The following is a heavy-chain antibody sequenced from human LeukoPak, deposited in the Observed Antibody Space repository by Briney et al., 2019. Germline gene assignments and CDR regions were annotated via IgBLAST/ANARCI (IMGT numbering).Heavy chain of an antibody. J-gene: IGHJ3*02. CDR1: GFTFSSYS. V-gene: IGHV3-21*01. D-gene: IGHD6-19*01. CDR2: ISSSSSYI. CDR3: AGALGGGLGLVHAFDI. Sequence: GGSLRLSCAASGFTFSSYSMNWVRQAPGKGLEWVSSISSSSSYIYYADSVKGRFTISRDNAKNSLYLQMNSLRAEDTAVYYCAGALGGGLGLVHAFDIWGQGTMVTVSS.